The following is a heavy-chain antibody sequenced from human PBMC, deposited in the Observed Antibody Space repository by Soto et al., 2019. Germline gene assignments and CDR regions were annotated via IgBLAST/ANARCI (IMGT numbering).Heavy chain of an antibody. CDR3: ARGYCTTTICDPWFDP. CDR1: GYSFTSYW. J-gene: IGHJ5*02. Sequence: GESLKISCTGIGYSFTSYWIGWVRQVPGKGLEWMGIIYPGDSDTRYSPSFQGQVTISADTSITTAYLQWSSLKASDTAMYYCARGYCTTTICDPWFDPWGQGTLVTVSS. D-gene: IGHD2-2*01. CDR2: IYPGDSDT. V-gene: IGHV5-51*01.